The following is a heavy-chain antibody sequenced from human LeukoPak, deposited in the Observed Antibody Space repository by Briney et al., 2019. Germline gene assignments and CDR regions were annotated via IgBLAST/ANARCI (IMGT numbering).Heavy chain of an antibody. CDR2: ISWNSGSI. CDR1: GFTFDDYA. Sequence: GGSLRLSCAASGFTFDDYAMHWVRQAPGKGLEWVSGISWNSGSIGYADSVKGRFTISRDNAKNSLYLQMNSLRAEDTALYYCAKGQYYDSSGYYNWGQGTLVTVSS. J-gene: IGHJ4*02. D-gene: IGHD3-22*01. CDR3: AKGQYYDSSGYYN. V-gene: IGHV3-9*01.